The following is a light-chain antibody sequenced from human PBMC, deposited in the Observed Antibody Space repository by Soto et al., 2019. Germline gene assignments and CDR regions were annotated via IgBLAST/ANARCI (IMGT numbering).Light chain of an antibody. Sequence: DIQMTQSPSSLSASVGDRVTITCQASQSISSYLNWYQQKPGKAPKLLIYAASSLQSGVPSRFSGSGSGTDFTLTISSLQPEDVATYYCLQDYSFPRTLGGGTKVDI. V-gene: IGKV1-39*01. J-gene: IGKJ4*01. CDR1: QSISSY. CDR2: AAS. CDR3: LQDYSFPRT.